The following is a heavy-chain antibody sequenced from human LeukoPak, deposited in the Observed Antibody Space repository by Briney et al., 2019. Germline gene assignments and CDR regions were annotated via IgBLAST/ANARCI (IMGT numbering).Heavy chain of an antibody. Sequence: ASVKVSCKASGYTFTSCGISWVRQAPGQGLEWMGWISAYNGNTNYAQKLQGRVTMTTDTSTSTAYMELRSLRSDDTAVYYCARVAWGNYYDSSGYYGYFDYWGQGTLVTVSS. V-gene: IGHV1-18*01. J-gene: IGHJ4*02. CDR1: GYTFTSCG. D-gene: IGHD3-22*01. CDR3: ARVAWGNYYDSSGYYGYFDY. CDR2: ISAYNGNT.